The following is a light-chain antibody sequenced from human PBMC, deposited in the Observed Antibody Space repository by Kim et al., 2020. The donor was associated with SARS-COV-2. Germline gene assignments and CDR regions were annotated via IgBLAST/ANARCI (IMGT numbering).Light chain of an antibody. CDR3: SSYRSGGSTNYV. J-gene: IGLJ1*01. CDR2: DVS. Sequence: QSALTQPAAVSGSPGQSITISCSGTSSDIGFYNYVSWYQQHPGKAPKLMISDVSNRPSGVSTRFSGSKSGNTASLTISGLQAEDDAEYYCSSYRSGGSTNYVFGTGTKVTVL. CDR1: SSDIGFYNY. V-gene: IGLV2-14*03.